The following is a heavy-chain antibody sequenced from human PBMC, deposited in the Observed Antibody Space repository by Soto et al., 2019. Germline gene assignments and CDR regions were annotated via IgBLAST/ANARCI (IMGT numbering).Heavy chain of an antibody. CDR2: IFSDNER. D-gene: IGHD4-17*01. CDR1: GFSLSTGRMG. J-gene: IGHJ6*02. V-gene: IGHV2-26*01. Sequence: ESGPTLVNPTETLTLTCTVSGFSLSTGRMGVSWIRQPPGKALGWLAHIFSDNERSYSTSMQGRLTISKDPSGSQVVLSMTNLDPVDTGTYYCVRMNADSYQFYYAMDVWGQGTTVTVSS. CDR3: VRMNADSYQFYYAMDV.